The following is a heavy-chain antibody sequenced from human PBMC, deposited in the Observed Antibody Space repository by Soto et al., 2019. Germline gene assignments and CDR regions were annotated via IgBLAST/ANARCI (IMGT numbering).Heavy chain of an antibody. CDR3: ARVSEAYDFWSGSLYYYYGMDV. Sequence: SETLSLTCTVSGGSITSSYWSWIRRPPGKGLEWIAYIYDTGISGYTPSTSYNPSLKSRVTMSVDTSKSQFSLKLSSVTAADTAVYYCARVSEAYDFWSGSLYYYYGMDVWGQGTTVTVSS. CDR2: IYDTGISGYTPST. V-gene: IGHV4-59*01. D-gene: IGHD3-3*01. CDR1: GGSITSSY. J-gene: IGHJ6*02.